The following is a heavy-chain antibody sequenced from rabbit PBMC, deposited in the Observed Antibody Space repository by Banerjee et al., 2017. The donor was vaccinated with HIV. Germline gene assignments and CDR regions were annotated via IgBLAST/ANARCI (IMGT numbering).Heavy chain of an antibody. V-gene: IGHV1S40*01. CDR2: IYTGDGNT. J-gene: IGHJ4*01. D-gene: IGHD1-1*01. CDR1: GFTLSNYW. Sequence: QSLEESGGGLVKPGASLTLTCKASGFTLSNYWICWVRQAPGKGLEWIACIYTGDGNTHYASWAKGRFTISKASSTTVTLQMTSLTAADTATYFCARDLAGVSGWNFNLWGQGTLVTVS. CDR3: ARDLAGVSGWNFNL.